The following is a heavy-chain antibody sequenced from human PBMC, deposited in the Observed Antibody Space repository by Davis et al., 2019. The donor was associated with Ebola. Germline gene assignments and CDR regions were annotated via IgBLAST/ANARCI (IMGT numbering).Heavy chain of an antibody. CDR3: ARHVNGDFWYFDL. CDR2: IYRDERT. J-gene: IGHJ2*01. Sequence: PGGSLRLSCAASGFIVSDKYMSWVPQAPGKGLEWVSVIYRDERTYYADSVKGRFTVSRDNSENMLYLQMSTLRAEDTAVYYCARHVNGDFWYFDLWCRGTRVTVSS. CDR1: GFIVSDKY. V-gene: IGHV3-53*01. D-gene: IGHD4-17*01.